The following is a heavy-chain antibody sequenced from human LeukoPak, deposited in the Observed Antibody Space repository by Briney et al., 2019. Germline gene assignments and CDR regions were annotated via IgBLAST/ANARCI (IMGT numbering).Heavy chain of an antibody. V-gene: IGHV1-69*05. CDR3: SRAPPLTTVTTCDL. D-gene: IGHD4-11*01. J-gene: IGHJ4*02. CDR1: GGTFSSYA. CDR2: IIPIFGIA. Sequence: RGSLRVSCEASGGTFSSYAISWVRQAPGQGLEWMGGIIPIFGIANYAQTLQGRVTIPTDESTSTAYMELSSLRSEDTAVYYCSRAPPLTTVTTCDLWGQETLVTVSS.